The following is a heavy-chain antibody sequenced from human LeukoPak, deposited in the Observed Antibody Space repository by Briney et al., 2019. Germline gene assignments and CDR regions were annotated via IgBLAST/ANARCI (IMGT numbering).Heavy chain of an antibody. CDR1: GGTFSSYA. J-gene: IGHJ3*02. CDR3: ARDVGATVVFDI. V-gene: IGHV1-69*13. D-gene: IGHD1-26*01. CDR2: ILPIFGTA. Sequence: ASVKVSCKAPGGTFSSYAISWVRQAPGQGLEWMGGILPIFGTANYAQKFQGRVTITADHSTSTAYMELSSLRSEDTAVYFCARDVGATVVFDIWGQGTFVTVSS.